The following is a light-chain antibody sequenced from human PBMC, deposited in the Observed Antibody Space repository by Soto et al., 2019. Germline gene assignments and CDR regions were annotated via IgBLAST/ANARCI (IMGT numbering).Light chain of an antibody. J-gene: IGLJ2*01. Sequence: NFMLTQPHSVSESPGKTVTISCTRSSGSIANNYVQWYQQRPGRAPTAVIHEDDQRPSGVPDRFSGSIDRSSNSASLTISGLKTEDEADYYCQSYDSTNQGVFGGGTKVTAL. CDR1: SGSIANNY. CDR2: EDD. V-gene: IGLV6-57*03. CDR3: QSYDSTNQGV.